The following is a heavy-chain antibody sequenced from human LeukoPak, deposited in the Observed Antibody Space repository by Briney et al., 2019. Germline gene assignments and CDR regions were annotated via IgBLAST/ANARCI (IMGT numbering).Heavy chain of an antibody. J-gene: IGHJ1*01. CDR1: GSSIINTYY. CDR2: IHHSGNRFESGST. Sequence: SETLSLTCTVSGSSIINTYYWGWVRPSPGKGLEWIGSIHHSGNRFESGSTHYNPSLRSRVTVSADTSKNQFSLTLTSVTAADTAVYFCARNASSGFFNDWGQGILVTVSS. CDR3: ARNASSGFFND. V-gene: IGHV4-28*01. D-gene: IGHD6-25*01.